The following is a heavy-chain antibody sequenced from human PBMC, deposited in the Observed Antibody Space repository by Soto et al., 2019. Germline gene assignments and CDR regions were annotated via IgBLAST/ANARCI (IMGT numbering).Heavy chain of an antibody. CDR1: GYTFTTYD. V-gene: IGHV1-8*01. CDR3: ARGVDAGVDV. Sequence: QVQLVQSGAEVTKPGASVKVSCRASGYTFTTYDINWVRQATGQGLEWMGWMSPNSGATGYAQKFQGSVTMPRDTSISTAYMELSTLGSEDTAIYYCARGVDAGVDVWGQGTTVTVSS. J-gene: IGHJ6*02. CDR2: MSPNSGAT. D-gene: IGHD1-1*01.